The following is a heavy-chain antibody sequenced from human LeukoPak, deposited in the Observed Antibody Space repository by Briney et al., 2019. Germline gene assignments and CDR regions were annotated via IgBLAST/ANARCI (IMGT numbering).Heavy chain of an antibody. J-gene: IGHJ4*02. CDR3: AKYLRGYSYGYPYFDY. V-gene: IGHV3-23*01. CDR1: GFTYSNYA. Sequence: GGSLRLSCAASGFTYSNYAMTWVRQDPGKGLDWVSAIRGSGDSTYYADSVKGRFTISRDNSKNTLSLQMNSLRAEDTAVYYCAKYLRGYSYGYPYFDYWGQGTLVTVSS. CDR2: IRGSGDST. D-gene: IGHD5-18*01.